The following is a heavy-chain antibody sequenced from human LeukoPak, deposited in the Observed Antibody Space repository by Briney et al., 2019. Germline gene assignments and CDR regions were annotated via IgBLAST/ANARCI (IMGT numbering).Heavy chain of an antibody. J-gene: IGHJ4*02. CDR1: GGSISSYY. D-gene: IGHD6-19*01. Sequence: SETLSLTCTVSGGSISSYYWSWIRLPPGKGLEWIGYIYYGGRTKYTPSLKSRATMSVDTSKNQFSLKLSSVTAADTAVYYCARGGGGIAVAARPFDYWGQGTLVTVSS. V-gene: IGHV4-59*01. CDR2: IYYGGRT. CDR3: ARGGGGIAVAARPFDY.